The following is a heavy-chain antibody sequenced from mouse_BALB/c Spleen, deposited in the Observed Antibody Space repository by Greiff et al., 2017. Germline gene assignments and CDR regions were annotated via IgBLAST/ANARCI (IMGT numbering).Heavy chain of an antibody. J-gene: IGHJ4*01. CDR2: IRSKSNNYAT. Sequence: EVQGVESGGGLVQPKGSLKLSCAASGFTFNTYAMNWVRQAPGKGLEWVARIRSKSNNYATYYADSVKDRFTISRDDSQSMLYLQMNNLKTEDTAMYYCVRELIMDYWGQGTSVTVSS. V-gene: IGHV10-1*02. CDR1: GFTFNTYA. CDR3: VRELIMDY.